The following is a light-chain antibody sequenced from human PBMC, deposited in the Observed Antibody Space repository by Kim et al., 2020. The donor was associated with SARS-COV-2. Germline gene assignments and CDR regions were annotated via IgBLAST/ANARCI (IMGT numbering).Light chain of an antibody. Sequence: PGQTARITCSGDALPKQYAYWYQQKPGQAPVLVIYKDSEMPSGIPERFSGSSSGTTVTLTISGVQAEDEADYYCQSADSSGTYVVFGGGTQLTVL. CDR3: QSADSSGTYVV. J-gene: IGLJ2*01. CDR1: ALPKQY. CDR2: KDS. V-gene: IGLV3-25*03.